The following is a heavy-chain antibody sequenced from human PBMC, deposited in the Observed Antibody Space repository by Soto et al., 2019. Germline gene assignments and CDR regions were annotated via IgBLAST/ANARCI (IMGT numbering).Heavy chain of an antibody. CDR1: GFTFSSYA. D-gene: IGHD3-3*01. CDR3: AKGGDFWSGYSNWFDP. V-gene: IGHV3-23*01. J-gene: IGHJ5*02. Sequence: EVQLLESGGGLVQPGGSLRLSCAASGFTFSSYAMSWVRQAPGKGLEWVSAISGSGGSTYYADSVKGRFTISRDNSKNPLYLQMNSLRAEDTAVYYCAKGGDFWSGYSNWFDPWGQGTLVTVSS. CDR2: ISGSGGST.